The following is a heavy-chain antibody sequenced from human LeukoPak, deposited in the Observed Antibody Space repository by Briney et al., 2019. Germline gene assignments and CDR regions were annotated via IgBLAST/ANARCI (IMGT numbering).Heavy chain of an antibody. CDR2: ISSSGNTI. Sequence: GGSLRLSCAASGFTFSDYYMSWIRQAPGKGLEWISYISSSGNTIYYAGSVKGRFTISRDNSKNTLYLQMNSLRAEDTAVYYCARGGSYLSAFDIWGQGTMVTVSS. J-gene: IGHJ3*02. D-gene: IGHD1-26*01. CDR3: ARGGSYLSAFDI. V-gene: IGHV3-11*01. CDR1: GFTFSDYY.